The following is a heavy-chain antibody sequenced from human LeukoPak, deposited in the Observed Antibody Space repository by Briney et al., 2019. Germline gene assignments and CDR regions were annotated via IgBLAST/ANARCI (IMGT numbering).Heavy chain of an antibody. Sequence: SQTLSLTCTVSGGSISSGDYYWSWVRQPPGKGLEGIGYIYYSGSTYYNPSLKSRVTISVDTSKNQFSLKLSSVTAADTAVYYCARDEVYCSSTSCYSKRDAFDIWGQGTMVTVS. D-gene: IGHD2-2*01. CDR1: GGSISSGDYY. CDR3: ARDEVYCSSTSCYSKRDAFDI. CDR2: IYYSGST. J-gene: IGHJ3*02. V-gene: IGHV4-30-4*08.